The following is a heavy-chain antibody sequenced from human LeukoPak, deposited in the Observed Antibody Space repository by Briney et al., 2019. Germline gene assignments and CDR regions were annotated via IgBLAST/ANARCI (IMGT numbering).Heavy chain of an antibody. J-gene: IGHJ5*02. CDR1: GDSVSSKSTT. CDR3: AREGWFGEPPSHWFDP. CDR2: TYYTSKWYN. V-gene: IGHV6-1*01. D-gene: IGHD3-10*01. Sequence: SQTLSLTCAIFGDSVSSKSTTWNWIRQSPSRGLEWLGRTYYTSKWYNDYAVSVKSRITINPDTSKNQFSLQLNSVTPEDTAVYYCAREGWFGEPPSHWFDPWGQGILVTVSS.